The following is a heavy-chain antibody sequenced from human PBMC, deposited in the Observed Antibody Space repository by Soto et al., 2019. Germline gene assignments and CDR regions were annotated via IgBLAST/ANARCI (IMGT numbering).Heavy chain of an antibody. J-gene: IGHJ5*02. CDR2: IYHSGST. V-gene: IGHV4-4*02. CDR3: ASLRGRGSPMGGGFWFDP. D-gene: IGHD3-16*01. Sequence: PSETLSLTCAVSSGSISSSNWWSWVRQPPGKGLEWIGEIYHSGSTNYNPSLKSRVTISVDKSKNQFSLKLSSVTAADTAVYYWASLRGRGSPMGGGFWFDPWGQGTLVTVSS. CDR1: SGSISSSNW.